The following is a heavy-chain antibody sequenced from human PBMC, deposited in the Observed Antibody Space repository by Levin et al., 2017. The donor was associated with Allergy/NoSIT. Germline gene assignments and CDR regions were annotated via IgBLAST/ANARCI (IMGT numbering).Heavy chain of an antibody. Sequence: PGASVKVSCQGSGYSFTSYWIGWVRQMPGKGLEWMGIIYPGDSDTRYSPSFQGQVTISADKSISTAYLQWSSLKASDTAIYYCARRGTRDYYYYMDVLGKGTTVTVSS. CDR2: IYPGDSDT. J-gene: IGHJ6*03. CDR1: GYSFTSYW. CDR3: ARRGTRDYYYYMDV. V-gene: IGHV5-51*03. D-gene: IGHD1-1*01.